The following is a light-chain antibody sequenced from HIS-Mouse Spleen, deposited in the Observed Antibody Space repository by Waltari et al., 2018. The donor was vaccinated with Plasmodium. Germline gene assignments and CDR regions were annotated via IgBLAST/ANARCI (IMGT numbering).Light chain of an antibody. CDR1: SSDVGGYNY. Sequence: QSALTQPPPVSGSPGPSVPISCTGTSSDVGGYNYVPLYQQHPGKAPKLMIYDVSKRPSGVPDRFSGSKSGNTASLTISGLQAEDEADYYCCSYAGSYTFYVFGTGTKVTVL. V-gene: IGLV2-11*01. CDR2: DVS. CDR3: CSYAGSYTFYV. J-gene: IGLJ1*01.